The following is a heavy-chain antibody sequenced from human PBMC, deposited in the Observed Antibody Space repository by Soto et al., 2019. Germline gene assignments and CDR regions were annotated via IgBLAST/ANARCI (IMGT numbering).Heavy chain of an antibody. CDR3: AIAPGGYFDY. J-gene: IGHJ4*02. D-gene: IGHD2-15*01. V-gene: IGHV3-30*03. CDR1: GFTFSSYG. Sequence: GGSLRLSCAASGFTFSSYGMHWVRQAPGKGLEWVAVISYDGSNKYYADSVKGRFTISRDNSKNTLYLQMNSLRAEDTAVYYCAIAPGGYFDYWGQGTLVTVSS. CDR2: ISYDGSNK.